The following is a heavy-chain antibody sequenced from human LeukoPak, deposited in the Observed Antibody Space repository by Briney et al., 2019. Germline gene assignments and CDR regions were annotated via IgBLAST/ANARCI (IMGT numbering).Heavy chain of an antibody. J-gene: IGHJ2*01. CDR1: GGSISSYY. Sequence: SETLSLTCTVSGGSISSYYWSWIRQPPGKGLEWIGHIYYSGSTNYNPSLKSRVTISVDTSKNQFSLKLSSVTAADSAVYYCASFYYDGGGNYSFNTGGRGPL. D-gene: IGHD3-22*01. CDR2: IYYSGST. CDR3: ASFYYDGGGNYSFNT. V-gene: IGHV4-59*01.